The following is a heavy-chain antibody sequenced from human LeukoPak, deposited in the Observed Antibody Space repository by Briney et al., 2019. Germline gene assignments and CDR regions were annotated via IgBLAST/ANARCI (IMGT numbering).Heavy chain of an antibody. CDR1: GFTFSTYS. J-gene: IGHJ4*02. V-gene: IGHV3-48*01. D-gene: IGHD5-12*01. CDR3: ARDGGYSGYDADC. Sequence: GGSLRLSCAASGFTFSTYSMKWVRQAPGKGLEWVSYISDSSAMYYADSVRGRFTISRENDKNSLFLQMNSLRAEDTAVYYCARDGGYSGYDADCWGQGILVTVSS. CDR2: ISDSSAM.